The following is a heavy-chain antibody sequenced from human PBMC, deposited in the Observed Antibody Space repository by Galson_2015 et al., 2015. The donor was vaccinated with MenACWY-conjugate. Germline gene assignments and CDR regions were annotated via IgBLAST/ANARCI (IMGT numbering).Heavy chain of an antibody. J-gene: IGHJ6*02. V-gene: IGHV3-74*03. CDR2: ICAGGISI. CDR1: GSAFSNYC. CDR3: VRGSSGWRGMDI. Sequence: SLRLSCAASGSAFSNYCMHWVRQAPGKGLECVSRICAGGISIMYGDSVRGRFTISRDDAENTLYLQMDGLRADDTAVYFCVRGSSGWRGMDIWGQGTTVTVSS. D-gene: IGHD6-19*01.